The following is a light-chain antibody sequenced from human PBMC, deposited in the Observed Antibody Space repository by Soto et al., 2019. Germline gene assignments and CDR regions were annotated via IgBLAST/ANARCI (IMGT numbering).Light chain of an antibody. CDR2: VNS. Sequence: QSVLTQPPSVSGAPGQRVTISCTGSSSNIGAGYDVHWYQQLPGTAPKLLIYVNSNRPSGVPDRFSGAKSGTSASLAITGLQAEEEADYYCQPYDSSLSGVVFGGGTKLTVL. CDR1: SSNIGAGYD. CDR3: QPYDSSLSGVV. V-gene: IGLV1-40*01. J-gene: IGLJ2*01.